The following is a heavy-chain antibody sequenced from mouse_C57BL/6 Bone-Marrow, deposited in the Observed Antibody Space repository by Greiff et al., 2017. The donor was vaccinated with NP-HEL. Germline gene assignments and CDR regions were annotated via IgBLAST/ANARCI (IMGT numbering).Heavy chain of an antibody. CDR1: GYTFTSYW. D-gene: IGHD3-2*02. Sequence: QVQLQQPGAELVKPGASVKLSCKASGYTFTSYWMQWVKQRPGQGLEWIGKIDPSDSYTNYNQKFKGKATLTVDTSSSTAYMQLSSLTSEDSAVYYCASLRGFDYWGQGTTLTVSS. V-gene: IGHV1-50*01. J-gene: IGHJ2*01. CDR2: IDPSDSYT. CDR3: ASLRGFDY.